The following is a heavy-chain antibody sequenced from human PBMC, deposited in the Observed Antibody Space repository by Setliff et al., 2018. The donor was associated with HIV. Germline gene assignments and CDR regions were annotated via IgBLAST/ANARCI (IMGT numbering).Heavy chain of an antibody. J-gene: IGHJ6*03. CDR2: IYYSGST. CDR1: GGSISSYY. Sequence: SETLSLTCTVSGGSISSYYWSWNRQPQGKGLEWIGYIYYSGSTNYNPSLKSRVTISVDTSKNQFSLKLSSVTAADTAVYYCARVVGATNHYYYYMEVWGKGTTVTVSS. V-gene: IGHV4-59*01. D-gene: IGHD1-26*01. CDR3: ARVVGATNHYYYYMEV.